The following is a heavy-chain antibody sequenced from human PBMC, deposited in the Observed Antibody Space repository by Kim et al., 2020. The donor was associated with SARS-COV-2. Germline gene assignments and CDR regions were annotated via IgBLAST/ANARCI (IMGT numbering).Heavy chain of an antibody. CDR1: GFTFSSYA. Sequence: GGSLRLSCAASGFTFSSYAMHWVRQAPGKGLEWVAVISYDGSNKYYVDSVKGRFTISRDNSKNTLYLQMNSLRAEDTAVYYCARDSAYYGSGSYSDAFDIWGQGTMVTVSS. V-gene: IGHV3-30*04. D-gene: IGHD3-10*01. J-gene: IGHJ3*02. CDR2: ISYDGSNK. CDR3: ARDSAYYGSGSYSDAFDI.